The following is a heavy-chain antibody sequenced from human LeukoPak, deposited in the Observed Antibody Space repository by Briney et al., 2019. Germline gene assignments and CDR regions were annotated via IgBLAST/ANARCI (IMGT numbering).Heavy chain of an antibody. V-gene: IGHV4-31*03. J-gene: IGHJ4*02. D-gene: IGHD3-16*01. Sequence: PSETLSLTCTVSGGSISSGGYYWSWIRQHPGKGLEWIGYIYYSGSTYYNPSLKSRVTISVDTSKNQFSLKLSSVTAADTAVYYCASSGVWGTHTRYWGQGTLVTVSS. CDR2: IYYSGST. CDR3: ASSGVWGTHTRY. CDR1: GGSISSGGYY.